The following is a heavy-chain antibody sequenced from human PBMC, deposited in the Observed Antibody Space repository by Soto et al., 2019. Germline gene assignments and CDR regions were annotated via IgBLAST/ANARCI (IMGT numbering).Heavy chain of an antibody. Sequence: QVQLQESGPGLVKPSQTLSLTCTVSGGSISSGDYYWSWIRQPPEKGLEWIGYIYYSGSTYYNPSLESRVTISVSASKNQCSLKLSSVTAADTAVYYCARLTPGYSSGWFIDYWGQGPLVTVSS. CDR3: ARLTPGYSSGWFIDY. V-gene: IGHV4-30-4*01. J-gene: IGHJ4*02. CDR2: IYYSGST. D-gene: IGHD6-19*01. CDR1: GGSISSGDYY.